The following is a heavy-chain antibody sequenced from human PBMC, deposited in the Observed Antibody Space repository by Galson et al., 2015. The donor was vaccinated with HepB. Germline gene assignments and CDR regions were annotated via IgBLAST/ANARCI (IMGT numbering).Heavy chain of an antibody. CDR3: ARRSVAAAGTFYYYYYMDV. CDR1: GGTFSSYA. J-gene: IGHJ6*03. V-gene: IGHV1-69*13. Sequence: SVKVSCKASGGTFSSYAISWVRQAPGQGLEWMGGIIPIFGTANYAQKFQGRVTITADESTSTAYMELSSLRSEDTAVYYCARRSVAAAGTFYYYYYMDVWGKGTTVTVSS. CDR2: IIPIFGTA. D-gene: IGHD6-13*01.